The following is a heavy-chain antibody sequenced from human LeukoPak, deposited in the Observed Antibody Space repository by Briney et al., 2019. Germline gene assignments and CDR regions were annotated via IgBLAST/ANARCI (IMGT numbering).Heavy chain of an antibody. CDR2: IIPIFGTA. V-gene: IGHV1-69*01. D-gene: IGHD5-12*01. CDR3: ARAYSGYDYGGAFDI. Sequence: SVKVSCKASGGTFSSYAISWVRQAPGQGLEWMGGIIPIFGTANYAQKFQGRVTITADESTSTAYMELSSLRSEDTAVYYCARAYSGYDYGGAFDIWGQGTMVTVSS. J-gene: IGHJ3*02. CDR1: GGTFSSYA.